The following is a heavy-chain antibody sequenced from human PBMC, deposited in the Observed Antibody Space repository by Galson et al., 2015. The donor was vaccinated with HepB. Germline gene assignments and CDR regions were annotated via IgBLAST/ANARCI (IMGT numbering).Heavy chain of an antibody. D-gene: IGHD6-19*01. J-gene: IGHJ1*01. CDR3: ARDPAVAGIRSGGIFQH. CDR1: GFTFSSYS. CDR2: ISSSSSYI. V-gene: IGHV3-21*01. Sequence: SLRLSCAASGFTFSSYSMNWVRQAPGKGLEWVSSISSSSSYIYYADSVKGRFTISRDNAKNSLYLQMNSLRAEDTAVYYCARDPAVAGIRSGGIFQHWGQGTLVTVSS.